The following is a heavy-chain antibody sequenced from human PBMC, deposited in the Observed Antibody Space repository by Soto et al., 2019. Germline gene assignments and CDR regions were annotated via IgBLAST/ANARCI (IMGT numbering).Heavy chain of an antibody. J-gene: IGHJ5*02. CDR2: ISAYNGNT. CDR1: GYTFTSYG. V-gene: IGHV1-18*04. CDR3: AYSSSSLGWFDP. D-gene: IGHD6-6*01. Sequence: ASVKVSCKASGYTFTSYGISWVRQAPGQGLEWMGWISAYNGNTNYAQKLQGRVTMTTDTSTSTAYMELRSLRSDDTAVYYCAYSSSSLGWFDPWGQGTLVTVSS.